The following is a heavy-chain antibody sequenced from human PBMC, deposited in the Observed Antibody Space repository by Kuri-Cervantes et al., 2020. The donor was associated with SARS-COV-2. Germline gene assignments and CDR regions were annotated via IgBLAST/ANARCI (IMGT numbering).Heavy chain of an antibody. V-gene: IGHV1-69*04. D-gene: IGHD3-10*01. Sequence: SVKVSCKASGGTFSSYAISWVRQAPGQGLEWMGRIIPILGIANYAQKFQGRVTITADKSTSTAYMGLSSLRSEGTAVYYCASSRGENLDYWGQGTLVTVSS. CDR1: GGTFSSYA. J-gene: IGHJ4*02. CDR3: ASSRGENLDY. CDR2: IIPILGIA.